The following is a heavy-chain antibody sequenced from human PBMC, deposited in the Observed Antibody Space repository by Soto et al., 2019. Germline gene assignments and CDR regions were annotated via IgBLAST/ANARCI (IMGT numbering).Heavy chain of an antibody. CDR3: AMMATTEAFDY. V-gene: IGHV1-69*02. CDR2: IIPILGIA. D-gene: IGHD5-12*01. CDR1: GGTFSSYT. Sequence: QVQLVQSGAEVKKPGSSVKVSGKASGGTFSSYTISWVRQAPGQGLEWMGRIIPILGIANYAQKFQGRVTITADKSTSTAYMELSSLRSEDTAVYYAAMMATTEAFDYWGQGSLVTVSS. J-gene: IGHJ4*02.